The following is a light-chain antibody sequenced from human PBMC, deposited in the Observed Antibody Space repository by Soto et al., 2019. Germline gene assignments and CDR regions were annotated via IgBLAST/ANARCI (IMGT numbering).Light chain of an antibody. CDR2: EVT. Sequence: QSALTQPASVSGSPGQSITISCTGASSDIGGYNFVSWYQQHPGKAPKLMIYEVTNRPSGVSNRFSGSKSGNTASLTISGLQTEDEADYYCSSYTSSGIPVFGRGTKLTVL. J-gene: IGLJ3*02. V-gene: IGLV2-14*01. CDR1: SSDIGGYNF. CDR3: SSYTSSGIPV.